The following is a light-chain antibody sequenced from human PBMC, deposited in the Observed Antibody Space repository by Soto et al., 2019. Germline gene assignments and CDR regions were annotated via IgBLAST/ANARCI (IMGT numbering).Light chain of an antibody. CDR2: GNS. J-gene: IGLJ3*02. Sequence: QSVLTQPPSVSGAPGQRVTISCTGSSSNIGAGHALHWYQHLPGAAPKLLMYGNSDRPSGAPDRFSGSKSGTSASLAITGLQPEDEADYYCQSYDDSLSGWVFGGGTKVTVL. CDR3: QSYDDSLSGWV. V-gene: IGLV1-40*01. CDR1: SSNIGAGHA.